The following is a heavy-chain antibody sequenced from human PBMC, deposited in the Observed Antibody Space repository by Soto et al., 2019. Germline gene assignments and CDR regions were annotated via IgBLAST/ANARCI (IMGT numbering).Heavy chain of an antibody. D-gene: IGHD6-19*01. Sequence: SETLSLTCTVSGDSISSFYWSWIRQPPGKGLEWIGYFHHSGSTNFNPSLKSRVTMSLDTSKNQFSLKLSSVTAADTAVYFCARGGWYLDCWGQGTLVTVSS. J-gene: IGHJ4*02. CDR2: FHHSGST. CDR1: GDSISSFY. V-gene: IGHV4-59*01. CDR3: ARGGWYLDC.